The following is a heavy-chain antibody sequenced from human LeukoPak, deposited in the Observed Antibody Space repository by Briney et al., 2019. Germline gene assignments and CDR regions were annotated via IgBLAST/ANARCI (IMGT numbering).Heavy chain of an antibody. CDR3: AREKRSSGYYYANYFDY. Sequence: PSETLSLTCTVSGGSISSYYWGWIRQPPGKGLEWIGYIYYSGSTNYNPSLKSRVTMSVDTSKNQFSLKLSSVTAADTAVYYCAREKRSSGYYYANYFDYWGQGTLVTVSS. J-gene: IGHJ4*02. D-gene: IGHD3-22*01. CDR2: IYYSGST. V-gene: IGHV4-59*12. CDR1: GGSISSYY.